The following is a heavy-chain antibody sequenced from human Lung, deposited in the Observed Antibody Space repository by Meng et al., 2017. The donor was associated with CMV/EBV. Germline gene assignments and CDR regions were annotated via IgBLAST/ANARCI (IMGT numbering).Heavy chain of an antibody. CDR1: RGPMSSGGYC. Sequence: CGVSRGPMSSGGYCWSWIRQHPEKGLEWIGYNYSDRTNNYNPSLRSRISISVDTSKKQFYLKLDSVTAADTAVYYCARQAPDNYFDTWGQGALVTVSS. V-gene: IGHV4-31*11. CDR3: ARQAPDNYFDT. CDR2: NYSDRTN. J-gene: IGHJ5*02.